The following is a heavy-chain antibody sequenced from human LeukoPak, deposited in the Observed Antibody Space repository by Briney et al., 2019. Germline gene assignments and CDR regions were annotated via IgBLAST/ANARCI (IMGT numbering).Heavy chain of an antibody. J-gene: IGHJ5*02. D-gene: IGHD3-9*01. Sequence: EASVKVSCKASGYTFTSYYMHWVRQAPGQGLEWMGIINPSGGSTSYAQKFQGRVTMTRDMSKSTAYMELRSLRSDDTAVYYCARDRGILTGFDPWGQGTLVTVSS. CDR2: INPSGGST. CDR3: ARDRGILTGFDP. CDR1: GYTFTSYY. V-gene: IGHV1-46*01.